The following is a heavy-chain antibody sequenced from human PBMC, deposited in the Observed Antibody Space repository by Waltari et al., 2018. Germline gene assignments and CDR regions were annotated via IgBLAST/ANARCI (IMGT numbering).Heavy chain of an antibody. CDR1: GFTFSNYG. J-gene: IGHJ4*02. V-gene: IGHV3-33*03. D-gene: IGHD3-16*01. CDR3: VGGQMGDF. CDR2: ISYDGSKR. Sequence: QDQFVESGGGVVQPGRSLSFSCVPSGFTFSNYGMHWVRQAPGKGLEWVAVISYDGSKRFYADAVKGRFTISRDNSKNILYLQMNSLRADDTAMYYCVGGQMGDFWGQGTLVTVSS.